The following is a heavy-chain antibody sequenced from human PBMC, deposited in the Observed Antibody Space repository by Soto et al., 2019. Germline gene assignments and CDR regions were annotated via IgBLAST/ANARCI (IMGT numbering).Heavy chain of an antibody. CDR1: GYTFTSYG. V-gene: IGHV1-18*04. CDR2: ISANNGNT. CDR3: ARDPTVPVYAIRWRHSPPTSYYGMDV. J-gene: IGHJ6*02. Sequence: GASVKVSCKASGYTFTSYGISWVRQAPGQGLEWMGWISANNGNTNYAQKLQGRVTMTTDTSTSTAYMELRSLRSDDTAVYYCARDPTVPVYAIRWRHSPPTSYYGMDVWGQGTTVTVSS. D-gene: IGHD2-8*01.